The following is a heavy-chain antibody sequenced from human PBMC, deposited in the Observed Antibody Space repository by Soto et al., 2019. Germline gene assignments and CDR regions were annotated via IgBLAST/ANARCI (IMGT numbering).Heavy chain of an antibody. V-gene: IGHV4-61*01. CDR1: GGSVSSGSYY. Sequence: SETLSLTCTVSGGSVSSGSYYWSWIRQPPGKGLEGSGYIYCSGSTNYNPSLKSRVTISVDTSKNQFSLKLSSVTAADTAVYYCARARGRGYSYGYFYFDYWGQGTLVTVSS. CDR3: ARARGRGYSYGYFYFDY. CDR2: IYCSGST. J-gene: IGHJ4*02. D-gene: IGHD5-18*01.